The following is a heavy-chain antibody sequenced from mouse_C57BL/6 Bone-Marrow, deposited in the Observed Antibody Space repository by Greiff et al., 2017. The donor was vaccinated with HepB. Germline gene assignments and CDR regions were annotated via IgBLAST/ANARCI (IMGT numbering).Heavy chain of an antibody. CDR2: IEPSDSYT. D-gene: IGHD2-1*01. V-gene: IGHV1-69*01. CDR1: GYTFTSYW. CDR3: ARDGNSFAY. J-gene: IGHJ3*01. Sequence: QVQLQQPGAELVMPGASVKLSCKASGYTFTSYWMHWVKQRPGQGLEWIGEIEPSDSYTHYNQKFKGKSTLTVDKSSSTAYMQLSSLTSEDSAVYYCARDGNSFAYWGQGTLVTVSA.